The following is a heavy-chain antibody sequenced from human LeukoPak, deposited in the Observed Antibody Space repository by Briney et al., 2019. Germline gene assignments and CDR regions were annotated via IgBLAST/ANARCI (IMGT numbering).Heavy chain of an antibody. D-gene: IGHD6-19*01. CDR3: ARNSGWYGIS. V-gene: IGHV3-23*01. CDR2: IEYGESTT. CDR1: GFTLSSYE. J-gene: IGHJ4*02. Sequence: GGSLRLSCMVSGFTLSSYEMSWIRQAPGKGLEWVSSIEYGESTTHYADSVRGRFTISRDNYKNTLYLQLTSLSDDDTAVYFCARNSGWYGISWGQGTLVIVSS.